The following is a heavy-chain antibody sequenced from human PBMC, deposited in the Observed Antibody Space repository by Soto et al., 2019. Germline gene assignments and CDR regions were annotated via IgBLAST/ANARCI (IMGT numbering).Heavy chain of an antibody. J-gene: IGHJ5*02. CDR2: ISHSGIT. Sequence: SSETLSLTCAVSCGSITSANWWTWVRQPPGGGPEWIGEISHSGITNYKASLKSRVTMSVDKTKNDVSLKLTSVTAADTAVYYCARVLRGWFDPWGQGTPVTVSS. CDR3: ARVLRGWFDP. CDR1: CGSITSANW. V-gene: IGHV4-4*02.